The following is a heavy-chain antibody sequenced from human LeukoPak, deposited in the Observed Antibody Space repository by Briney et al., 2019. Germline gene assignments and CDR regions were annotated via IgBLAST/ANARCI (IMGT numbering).Heavy chain of an antibody. CDR3: ARVAEVAAFDS. Sequence: PGGSLRLSCAASGFTFSSYSMTWVRQAPGKGLEWVSSISDNSRYIYYADSMRGRFTISRDSAKNSLYLQMNSLKPEDTAVYYCARVAEVAAFDSWGQGTLVTVSS. J-gene: IGHJ4*02. V-gene: IGHV3-21*06. D-gene: IGHD6-13*01. CDR2: ISDNSRYI. CDR1: GFTFSSYS.